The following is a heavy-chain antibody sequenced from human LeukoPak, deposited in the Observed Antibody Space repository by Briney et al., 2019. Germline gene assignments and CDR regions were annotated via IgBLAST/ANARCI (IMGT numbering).Heavy chain of an antibody. CDR2: IRSKAYGGTA. D-gene: IGHD2-8*02. CDR1: GFIFGDFA. CDR3: ARHHAIYWDFDI. V-gene: IGHV3-49*04. Sequence: GGSLTLSCTASGFIFGDFAMSWARQAPGGGRDWIGFIRSKAYGGTAEYGASVKGSVTISRDDSKSVAYLQMNSLKTEDTAVYFCARHHAIYWDFDIWGQGTVVTVSS. J-gene: IGHJ3*02.